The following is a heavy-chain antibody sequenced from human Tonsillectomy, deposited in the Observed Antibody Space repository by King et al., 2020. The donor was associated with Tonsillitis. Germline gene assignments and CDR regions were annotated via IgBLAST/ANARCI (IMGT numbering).Heavy chain of an antibody. CDR3: ARDGVWESGSYYFDY. V-gene: IGHV3-48*01. D-gene: IGHD1-26*01. Sequence: DVQLVETGGGLAQPGGSLRLSCVASGFTFTMYSMNWVRQAPGKGLEWVSYISSSSGTIYYADSVKGRLTISRDNAKNSLYLQMNSLRAEDTAVYYCARDGVWESGSYYFDYWGQGTPVTVSS. J-gene: IGHJ4*02. CDR1: GFTFTMYS. CDR2: ISSSSGTI.